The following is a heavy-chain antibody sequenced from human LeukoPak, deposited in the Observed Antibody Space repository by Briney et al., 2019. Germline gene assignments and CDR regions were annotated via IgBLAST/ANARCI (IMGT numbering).Heavy chain of an antibody. CDR2: IRYDGSNK. V-gene: IGHV3-30*02. CDR3: AHYDFRPDAFDI. D-gene: IGHD3-3*01. Sequence: PGGSLRLSCAASGFTFSSYGMHWVRQAPGKGLEWVAFIRYDGSNKYYADSVKGRFTISRDNSKNTLYLQMNSLRAEDTAVYYCAHYDFRPDAFDIWGQGTMVTVYS. CDR1: GFTFSSYG. J-gene: IGHJ3*02.